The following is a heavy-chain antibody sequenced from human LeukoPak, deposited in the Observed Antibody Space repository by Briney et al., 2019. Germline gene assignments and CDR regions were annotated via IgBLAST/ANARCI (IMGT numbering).Heavy chain of an antibody. D-gene: IGHD6-13*01. CDR1: GFSFDDYA. V-gene: IGHV3-9*01. CDR2: ISWNSGSI. CDR3: AKDKAAETHYYFDC. J-gene: IGHJ4*02. Sequence: GGALRLSCVASGFSFDDYAMNWGRAALGEGLEWGAGISWNSGSIGYADSVKGRFTISRDNAKNSLYLQMNSLRAEDTALYYCAKDKAAETHYYFDCWGQGTLVTVSP.